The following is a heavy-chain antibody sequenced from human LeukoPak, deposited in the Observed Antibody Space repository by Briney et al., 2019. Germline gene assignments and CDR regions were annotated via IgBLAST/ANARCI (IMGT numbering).Heavy chain of an antibody. CDR3: ARSLDRWGVPYWYFDL. Sequence: GASVKVSCKASGYTFTGYYMHWVRQAPGQGLEWMGRINPNSGVTNYAQKFQGRVTMTRDTSISTAYMELSRLRSDDTAVYYCARSLDRWGVPYWYFDLWGRGTLVTVSS. J-gene: IGHJ2*01. CDR2: INPNSGVT. D-gene: IGHD3-16*01. V-gene: IGHV1-2*06. CDR1: GYTFTGYY.